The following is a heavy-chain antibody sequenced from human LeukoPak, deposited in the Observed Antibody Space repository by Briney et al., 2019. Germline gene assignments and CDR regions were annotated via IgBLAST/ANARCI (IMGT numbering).Heavy chain of an antibody. D-gene: IGHD5-24*01. CDR1: GYTFTGYY. J-gene: IGHJ4*02. Sequence: ASVKVSCKASGYTFTGYYMHWVRQAPGQGLEWMGWINPNSGGTNYAQKLQGRVTMTTDTSTSTAYMELRSLRSDDTAVYYCARVIIEMATIIDYFDYWGQGTLVTVSS. CDR3: ARVIIEMATIIDYFDY. V-gene: IGHV1-2*02. CDR2: INPNSGGT.